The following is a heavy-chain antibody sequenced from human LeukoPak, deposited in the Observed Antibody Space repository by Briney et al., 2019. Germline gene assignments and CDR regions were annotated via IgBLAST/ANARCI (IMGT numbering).Heavy chain of an antibody. Sequence: GGSLRLSCAAPGFIFDDYAMHWVRQAPGKGLEWVSGISWNSGSIGYADSVKGRFTISRDNAKNSLYLQMNSLRAEDTALYYCAKVDGYSYGYFDYWGQGTLVTVSS. D-gene: IGHD5-18*01. CDR3: AKVDGYSYGYFDY. J-gene: IGHJ4*02. CDR1: GFIFDDYA. V-gene: IGHV3-9*01. CDR2: ISWNSGSI.